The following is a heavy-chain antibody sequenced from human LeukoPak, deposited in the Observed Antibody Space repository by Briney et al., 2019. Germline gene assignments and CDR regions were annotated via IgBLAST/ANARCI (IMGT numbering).Heavy chain of an antibody. CDR1: GFTFSSYG. Sequence: GGSLRLSCAASGFTFSSYGMSWVRPAPGKGLEWVSPISGSGGSTYYADSVKGRFTISRDNSKKTLYLQMNSLRAEDTAVYYCAKDRRYYDSSGYWNWFDPWGQGTLVTVSS. CDR3: AKDRRYYDSSGYWNWFDP. CDR2: ISGSGGST. V-gene: IGHV3-23*01. D-gene: IGHD3-22*01. J-gene: IGHJ5*02.